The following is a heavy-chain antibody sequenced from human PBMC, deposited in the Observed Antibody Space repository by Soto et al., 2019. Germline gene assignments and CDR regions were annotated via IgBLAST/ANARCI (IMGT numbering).Heavy chain of an antibody. CDR3: AKEVVAMTSIIRWFDS. CDR2: ISGDGTSI. CDR1: GFTFSNHS. J-gene: IGHJ5*01. D-gene: IGHD3-16*01. Sequence: EVQMVESGGALVQPGGSLRLSCAASGFTFSNHSMHWVRQAPGKGLEWVSGISGDGTSIDYADSVKGRFTISRDNAKNTLFLQMNSLRAEDTAVYYCAKEVVAMTSIIRWFDSWGQGTLVTVSS. V-gene: IGHV3-74*02.